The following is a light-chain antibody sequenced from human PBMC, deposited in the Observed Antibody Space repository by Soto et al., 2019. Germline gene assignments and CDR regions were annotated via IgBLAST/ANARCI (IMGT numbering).Light chain of an antibody. CDR3: SSFTGSNYV. CDR2: DVS. Sequence: QSALTQPASVSGSPGQSITISCTGTTSDVGGYNFVSWYQQYPGKAPKLMICDVSNRPSGVSNRFSGSKSGNTASLTISGLQAEDEADYYCSSFTGSNYVFGTGTKVTVL. CDR1: TSDVGGYNF. V-gene: IGLV2-14*03. J-gene: IGLJ1*01.